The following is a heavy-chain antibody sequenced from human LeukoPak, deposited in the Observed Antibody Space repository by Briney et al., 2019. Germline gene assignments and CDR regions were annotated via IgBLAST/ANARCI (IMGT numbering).Heavy chain of an antibody. CDR1: GGAIRGGGYY. J-gene: IGHJ4*02. Sequence: PSETLSLTCTVSGGAIRGGGYYWTWIRQFPGKGLEWIAYINNRGSTYYNPSLKSRITTSVDVSENQFTLSLSSVTAADTAVYYCARSQPHSYFDYWGRGSLVTVSS. CDR3: ARSQPHSYFDY. V-gene: IGHV4-31*03. CDR2: INNRGST. D-gene: IGHD4-11*01.